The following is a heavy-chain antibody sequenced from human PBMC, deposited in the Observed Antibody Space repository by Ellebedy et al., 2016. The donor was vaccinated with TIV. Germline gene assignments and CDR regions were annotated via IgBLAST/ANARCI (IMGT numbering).Heavy chain of an antibody. CDR1: GFTVSSNY. Sequence: GESLKISCAASGFTVSSNYMSWVRQAPGKGLEWVSVIYSGGSTYYADSVKGRFTISRHNSKNTVYLQMNSLRAEDTAVYYCAREAEGVTAFSFDYWGQGTLVTVSS. J-gene: IGHJ4*02. CDR3: AREAEGVTAFSFDY. CDR2: IYSGGST. V-gene: IGHV3-53*01. D-gene: IGHD2-21*02.